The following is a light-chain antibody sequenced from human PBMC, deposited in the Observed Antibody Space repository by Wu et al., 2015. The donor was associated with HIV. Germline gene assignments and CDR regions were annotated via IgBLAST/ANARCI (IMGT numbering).Light chain of an antibody. CDR1: QDISSY. V-gene: IGKV1-9*01. J-gene: IGKJ4*01. Sequence: DIQLTQSPSFLSASVGDRVTISCRASQDISSYLAWYQQKPGEAPKLLIYTASTLQSGVPSRFSGNGSGTEFTLTISSLQPEDFATYYCQQLDTYPITFGGGTKVE. CDR2: TAS. CDR3: QQLDTYPIT.